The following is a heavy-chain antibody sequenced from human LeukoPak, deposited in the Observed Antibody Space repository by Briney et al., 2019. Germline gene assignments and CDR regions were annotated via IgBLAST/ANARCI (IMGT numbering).Heavy chain of an antibody. V-gene: IGHV1-69*04. CDR3: ARSSRGWSLDAFDI. CDR2: IIPILGIA. J-gene: IGHJ3*02. Sequence: ASVKVSCKASGGTFSSYAISWVRQAPGQGLEWMGRIIPILGIANYAQKFQGRVTITADKSTSTAYMELSSLRSEDTAVYYCARSSRGWSLDAFDIWGQGTMVTVSS. CDR1: GGTFSSYA. D-gene: IGHD1-26*01.